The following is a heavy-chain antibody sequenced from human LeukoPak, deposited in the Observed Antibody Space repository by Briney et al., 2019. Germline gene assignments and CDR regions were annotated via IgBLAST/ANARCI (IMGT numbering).Heavy chain of an antibody. D-gene: IGHD1-26*01. J-gene: IGHJ3*02. CDR1: GYIFTTDW. V-gene: IGHV5-51*01. CDR3: ARGLSGSYYDGFDI. Sequence: GESLKISCQGSGYIFTTDWIGWVRQMPGKDLEWMGIIYPGDSDTRYSTSFQGQVTISADKSINTAYLQWSSLKAPDTAMYYCARGLSGSYYDGFDIWGQGTMVTVSS. CDR2: IYPGDSDT.